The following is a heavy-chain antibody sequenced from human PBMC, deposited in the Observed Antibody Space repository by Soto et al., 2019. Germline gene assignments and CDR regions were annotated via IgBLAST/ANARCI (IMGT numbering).Heavy chain of an antibody. V-gene: IGHV3-23*01. CDR3: AKDPRGPERTDY. Sequence: GSLRLSCAASGFTFSSYAMSWVRQAPGKGLEWVSAISGSGGSTYYADSVKGRFTISRDNSKNTLYLQMNSLRAEDTAVYYCAKDPRGPERTDYWGQGTLVTVSS. CDR2: ISGSGGST. J-gene: IGHJ4*02. CDR1: GFTFSSYA.